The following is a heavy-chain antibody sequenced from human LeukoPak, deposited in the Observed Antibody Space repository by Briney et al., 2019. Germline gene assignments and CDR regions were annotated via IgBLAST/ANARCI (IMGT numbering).Heavy chain of an antibody. Sequence: GGSLRLSCAASGFTFSNYNMNWVRQAPGRGLEWVSGISGSGSSIYYADSVKGRFTISRDYANNSLFLQMNGLTAEDTAVYYCARGEDAIVGVPGPNYWGQGTLVSVSS. CDR3: ARGEDAIVGVPGPNY. D-gene: IGHD1-26*01. J-gene: IGHJ4*02. CDR1: GFTFSNYN. V-gene: IGHV3-48*01. CDR2: ISGSGSSI.